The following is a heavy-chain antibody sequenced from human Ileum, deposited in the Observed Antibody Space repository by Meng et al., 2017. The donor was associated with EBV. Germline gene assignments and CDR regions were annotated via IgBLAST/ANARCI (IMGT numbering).Heavy chain of an antibody. Sequence: QRRSQESGSGLVKPYKTLSLTCAVSGGSISSGGYSWSWIRQPPGKGLEWIGYIYHSGSTYYNPSLKSRVTISLDKSKNQLSLKLNSVTAADTAVYYCASSDYYRSDYWGQGTLVTVSS. CDR2: IYHSGST. CDR3: ASSDYYRSDY. D-gene: IGHD3-22*01. J-gene: IGHJ4*02. CDR1: GGSISSGGYS. V-gene: IGHV4-30-2*01.